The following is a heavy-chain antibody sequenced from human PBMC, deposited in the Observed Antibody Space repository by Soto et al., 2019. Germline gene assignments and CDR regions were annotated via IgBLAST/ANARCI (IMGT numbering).Heavy chain of an antibody. V-gene: IGHV5-51*01. CDR3: ARQLITNMDV. CDR1: GYSFTNYW. D-gene: IGHD3-3*01. CDR2: IYPGGSDT. Sequence: GESLKISCKGSGYSFTNYWVGWVRQIPGKGLEWMGIIYPGGSDTRYSPSFQGQVTISADKSISTAYLQWSSLKASDTAMYYCARQLITNMDVWGQGTTVTVSS. J-gene: IGHJ6*02.